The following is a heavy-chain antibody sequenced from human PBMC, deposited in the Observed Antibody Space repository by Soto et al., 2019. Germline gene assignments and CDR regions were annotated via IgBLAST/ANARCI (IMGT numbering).Heavy chain of an antibody. Sequence: GEALKSSGEGCGYSFTSYWSGWVRQMPGKGLEWMGIIYPGDSDTRYSPSFQGQVTISADKSISTAYLQWSSLKASDTAMYYCARQWREYQLPDYWGQGTLVTVSS. J-gene: IGHJ4*02. CDR3: ARQWREYQLPDY. D-gene: IGHD2-2*01. V-gene: IGHV5-51*01. CDR1: GYSFTSYW. CDR2: IYPGDSDT.